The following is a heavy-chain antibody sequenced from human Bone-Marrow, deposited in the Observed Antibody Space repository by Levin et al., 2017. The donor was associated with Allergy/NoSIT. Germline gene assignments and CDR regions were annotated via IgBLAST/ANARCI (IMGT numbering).Heavy chain of an antibody. CDR2: IFYTSTS. CDR1: GGSINSYY. CDR3: ARRNLRNAFDI. Sequence: SETLSLTCSVSGGSINSYYWSRIRQPPGKGLEWIAYIFYTSTSNYNPSLKSRVAISVDPSKNQFSLKVTSVTAADTAVYYCARRNLRNAFDIWGRGTLVTVSS. D-gene: IGHD4-17*01. V-gene: IGHV4-59*08. J-gene: IGHJ3*02.